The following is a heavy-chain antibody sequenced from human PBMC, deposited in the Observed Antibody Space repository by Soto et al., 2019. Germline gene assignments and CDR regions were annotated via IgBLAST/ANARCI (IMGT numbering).Heavy chain of an antibody. V-gene: IGHV1-18*01. D-gene: IGHD2-8*01. CDR1: GYTFTRYG. CDR3: AKNGQPPYYYYGLDV. J-gene: IGHJ6*02. CDR2: ISGYNGDT. Sequence: GPSVKVSCKASGYTFTRYGISWVRQAPGQGLEWMGWISGYNGDTNYAQKFQGRVSMTIDTSTTTAYMELRSLRSDDTAVYYCAKNGQPPYYYYGLDVWGQGTKVTVSS.